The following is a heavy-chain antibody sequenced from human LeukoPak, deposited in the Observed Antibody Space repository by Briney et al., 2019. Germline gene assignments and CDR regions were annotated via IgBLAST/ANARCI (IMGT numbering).Heavy chain of an antibody. CDR2: IYYSGST. CDR3: ARDGPDILTGYYFFDY. J-gene: IGHJ4*02. V-gene: IGHV4-30-4*01. Sequence: SQTQSLTCTVSGGSISSGDYYWSWIRQPPGKGLEWIGYIYYSGSTYYNPSLKSRVTISVDTSKNQFSLKLSSVTAADTAVYYCARDGPDILTGYYFFDYWGQGTLVTVSS. D-gene: IGHD3-9*01. CDR1: GGSISSGDYY.